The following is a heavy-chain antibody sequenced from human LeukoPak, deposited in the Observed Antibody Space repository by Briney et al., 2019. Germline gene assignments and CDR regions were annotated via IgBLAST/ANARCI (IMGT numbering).Heavy chain of an antibody. V-gene: IGHV1-8*02. CDR2: MNPNSGNT. D-gene: IGHD6-13*01. Sequence: GASVKVSCKASGGTFSSYAINWVRQATGQGLEWMGWMNPNSGNTGYAQKFQGRVTMARNTSISTAYMELSSLRSEDTAVYYCARGPAAGHSYFDYWGQGTLVTVSS. CDR1: GGTFSSYA. CDR3: ARGPAAGHSYFDY. J-gene: IGHJ4*02.